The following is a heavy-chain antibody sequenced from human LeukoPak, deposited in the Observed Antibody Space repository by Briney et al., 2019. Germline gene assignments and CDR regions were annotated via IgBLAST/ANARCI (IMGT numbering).Heavy chain of an antibody. Sequence: SETLSLTCTGSGGSSSSYYWSWIRQPAGKGLEWIGRIYTSGSTNYNPSLKSRVTMSVDTSKNQFSLKLSSVTAADTAVYYCARKVYARSGLDAFDIWGQGTMVTVSS. J-gene: IGHJ3*02. V-gene: IGHV4-4*07. D-gene: IGHD2-8*01. CDR2: IYTSGST. CDR1: GGSSSSYY. CDR3: ARKVYARSGLDAFDI.